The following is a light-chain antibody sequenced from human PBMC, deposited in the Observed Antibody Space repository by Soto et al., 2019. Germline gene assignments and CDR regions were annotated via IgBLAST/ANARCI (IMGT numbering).Light chain of an antibody. J-gene: IGKJ1*01. CDR3: QQYGSSPWT. CDR2: GAS. Sequence: ENVLTQSPGTLSLSPGERATLSCRASQSVSSSYLAWYQQKPGQAPRLLIYGASSRATGIPDRFSVSVYGTVGTLTFSRLEPEDGAVYDGQQYGSSPWTFGQGTKVDI. V-gene: IGKV3-20*01. CDR1: QSVSSSY.